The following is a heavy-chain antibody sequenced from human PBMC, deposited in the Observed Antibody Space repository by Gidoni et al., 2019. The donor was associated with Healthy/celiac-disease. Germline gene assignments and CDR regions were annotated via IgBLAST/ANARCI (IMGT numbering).Heavy chain of an antibody. CDR2: IYYSGST. CDR1: GGSIRSSSYY. V-gene: IGHV4-39*07. Sequence: QLQLQESGPGLVKPSETLSLTCTVSGGSIRSSSYYWGWIRQPPGKGLEWIGSIYYSGSTYYNPSLKSRVTISVDTSKNQFSLKLSSVTAADTAVYYCARETLYYYDSSGYYYGAWFDPWGQGTLVTVSS. J-gene: IGHJ5*02. CDR3: ARETLYYYDSSGYYYGAWFDP. D-gene: IGHD3-22*01.